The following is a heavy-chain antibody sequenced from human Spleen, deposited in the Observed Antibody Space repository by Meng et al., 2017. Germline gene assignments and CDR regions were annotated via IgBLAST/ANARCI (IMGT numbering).Heavy chain of an antibody. CDR2: INSDGSST. D-gene: IGHD6-13*01. CDR3: AIRIAAAGTFDY. CDR1: GFTFSSYW. J-gene: IGHJ4*02. V-gene: IGHV3-74*01. Sequence: GESLKISCAASGFTFSSYWMHWVRQAPGKGLVWVSRINSDGSSTSYADSVKGRFTISRDNAKNTLYLQMNSLRAEDTAVYYCAIRIAAAGTFDYWGQGTLVTVSS.